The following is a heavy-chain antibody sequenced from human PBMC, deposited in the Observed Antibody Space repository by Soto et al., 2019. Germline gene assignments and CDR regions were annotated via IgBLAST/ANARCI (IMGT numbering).Heavy chain of an antibody. J-gene: IGHJ4*02. CDR3: ARGSMGGDILTGYYRPTHFDY. CDR1: GGTFSSYT. V-gene: IGHV1-69*02. Sequence: QVQLVQSGAEVKKPGSSVKVSCKASGGTFSSYTISWVRQAPGQGLEWMGRIIPILGIANYAQKFQGRVTITADKSTSTAYMELSSLRSEDTAVYYCARGSMGGDILTGYYRPTHFDYWGQGTLVTVSS. CDR2: IIPILGIA. D-gene: IGHD3-9*01.